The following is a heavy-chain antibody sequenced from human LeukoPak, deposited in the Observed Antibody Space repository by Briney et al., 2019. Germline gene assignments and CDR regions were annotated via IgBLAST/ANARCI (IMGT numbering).Heavy chain of an antibody. CDR1: GGSISSYY. J-gene: IGHJ5*02. CDR3: ARSWPTMVRGPLTS. CDR2: IYYSGST. Sequence: PSETLSLTSTGSGGSISSYYWSWLRQPPGKGVEWIGYIYYSGSTNYNPSLKSRVTMSVATSKNQFSLNLSSVTAADTAVYYCARSWPTMVRGPLTSWGQGTLVTVSS. D-gene: IGHD3-10*01. V-gene: IGHV4-59*12.